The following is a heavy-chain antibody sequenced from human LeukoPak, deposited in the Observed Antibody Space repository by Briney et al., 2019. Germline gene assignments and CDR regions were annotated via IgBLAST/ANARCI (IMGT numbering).Heavy chain of an antibody. D-gene: IGHD3-10*01. V-gene: IGHV3-23*01. J-gene: IGHJ4*02. Sequence: GGCLRLSCAASGFTLSRYAMTWDRQAPGKGLDWVAAISGSGGSTYYADSVKGRFTVSRDNSKNTLYLQMNSLRAEDTAVYYCAKDERFGEFPLGTFDCWGQGTLVTVSS. CDR2: ISGSGGST. CDR1: GFTLSRYA. CDR3: AKDERFGEFPLGTFDC.